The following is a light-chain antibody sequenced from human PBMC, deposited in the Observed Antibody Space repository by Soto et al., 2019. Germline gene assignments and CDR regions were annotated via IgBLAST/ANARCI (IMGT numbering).Light chain of an antibody. V-gene: IGLV2-14*01. CDR1: SGDVGGYNF. J-gene: IGLJ1*01. Sequence: QSVLTQPASVPGPPGQSITISCTGRSGDVGGYNFVSWYQQHPGKAPKLMICDVSDRPSGVSNRFSGSKSGNTDSLTISGLQADDQAASYCSSYTTYNTPWVFVSGTNVTV. CDR3: SSYTTYNTPWV. CDR2: DVS.